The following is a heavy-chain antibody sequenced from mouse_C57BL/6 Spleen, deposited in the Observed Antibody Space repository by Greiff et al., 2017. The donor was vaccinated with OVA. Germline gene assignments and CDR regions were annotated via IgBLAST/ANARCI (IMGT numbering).Heavy chain of an antibody. CDR1: GYTFTSYG. V-gene: IGHV1-81*01. CDR3: ASENYGSPFDY. CDR2: IYPRSGNT. J-gene: IGHJ2*01. D-gene: IGHD1-1*01. Sequence: QVQLVESGAELARPGASVKLSCKASGYTFTSYGISWVKQRTGQGLEWIGEIYPRSGNTYYNEKFKGKATLTADKSSSTAYMELRSLTSEDSAVYFCASENYGSPFDYWGQGTTLTVSS.